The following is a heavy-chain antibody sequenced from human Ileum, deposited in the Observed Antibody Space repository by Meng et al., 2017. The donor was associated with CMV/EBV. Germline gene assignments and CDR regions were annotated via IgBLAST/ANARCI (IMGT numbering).Heavy chain of an antibody. Sequence: GGSLRLSCTASGITFRNYARGWVRQAPGAGLEWVASISGNAVGTAHADSVRGRFAISRDNSQNTLFLQLNSVRAEDSAIYDCATEVRLASWVDWGQGTRVTVSS. CDR1: GITFRNYA. J-gene: IGHJ4*02. CDR3: ATEVRLASWVD. V-gene: IGHV3-23*01. CDR2: ISGNAVGT. D-gene: IGHD3-9*01.